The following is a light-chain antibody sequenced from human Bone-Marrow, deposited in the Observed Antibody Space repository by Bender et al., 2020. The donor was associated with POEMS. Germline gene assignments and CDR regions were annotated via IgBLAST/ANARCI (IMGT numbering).Light chain of an antibody. CDR1: SSDVGSYNL. V-gene: IGLV2-23*01. Sequence: QSALTQPASVSGSPGQSITISCTGTSSDVGSYNLVSWYQQHPGKAPKLMIYEGSQRPSGVSFRFSGSKSGNTASLTISGLQAEDEADYYCTSYADSASANWLFGGGTKLTVL. CDR2: EGS. CDR3: TSYADSASANWL. J-gene: IGLJ3*02.